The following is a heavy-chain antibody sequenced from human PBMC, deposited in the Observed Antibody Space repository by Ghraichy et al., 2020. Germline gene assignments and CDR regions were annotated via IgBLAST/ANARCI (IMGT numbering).Heavy chain of an antibody. D-gene: IGHD5-18*01. Sequence: GESLNISCAASGFTVSSNYMSWVRQAPGKGLEWVSVIYSGGSTYYADSVKGRFTISRHNSKNTLYLQMNSLRAEDTAVYYCARRRPFDTAMGGRSYYYYYMDVWGKGTTVTVSS. CDR3: ARRRPFDTAMGGRSYYYYYMDV. CDR2: IYSGGST. J-gene: IGHJ6*03. V-gene: IGHV3-53*04. CDR1: GFTVSSNY.